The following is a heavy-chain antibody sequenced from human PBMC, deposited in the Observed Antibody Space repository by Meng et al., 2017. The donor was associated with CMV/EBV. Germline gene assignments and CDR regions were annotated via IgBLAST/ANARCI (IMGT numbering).Heavy chain of an antibody. V-gene: IGHV1-2*02. CDR2: VNSNNDAT. J-gene: IGHJ4*02. D-gene: IGHD6-19*01. CDR1: GFTCSDYY. Sequence: QVKLVKAGAGMTQPGASVKVSCTTLGFTCSDYYIHWVRQAPGQGLEWMGWVNSNNDATNYARKFQGRVSMTRDTSISTAHMELSRLMSDDTAVYYCVRSSGWSLFDYWGQGTLVTVSS. CDR3: VRSSGWSLFDY.